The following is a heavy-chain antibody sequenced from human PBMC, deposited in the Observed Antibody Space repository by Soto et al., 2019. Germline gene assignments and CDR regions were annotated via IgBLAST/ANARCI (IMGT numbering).Heavy chain of an antibody. CDR1: GGSFSGYY. CDR2: INHSGST. D-gene: IGHD3-10*01. J-gene: IGHJ6*02. CDR3: AGDYYGSGSPRPYGMDV. V-gene: IGHV4-34*01. Sequence: LSLTCAVYGGSFSGYYWSWIRQPPGKGLEWIGEINHSGSTNYNPSLKSRVTISVDTSKNQFSLKLSSVTAADTAVYYCAGDYYGSGSPRPYGMDVWGQGTTVTVSS.